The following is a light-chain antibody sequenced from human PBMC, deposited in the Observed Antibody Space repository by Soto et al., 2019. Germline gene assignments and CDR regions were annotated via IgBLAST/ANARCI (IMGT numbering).Light chain of an antibody. CDR2: SNY. J-gene: IGLJ7*01. V-gene: IGLV1-44*01. Sequence: QSVLTQPPSASGPPGQRVTISCSGSSSNIESNTVTWYQQLPGTAPKLVIYSNYDRPSGVPDRFSGSTSGTSASLVIRGLQSEDEADYYCAAWDDILNGYVFGDGTQLTVL. CDR1: SSNIESNT. CDR3: AAWDDILNGYV.